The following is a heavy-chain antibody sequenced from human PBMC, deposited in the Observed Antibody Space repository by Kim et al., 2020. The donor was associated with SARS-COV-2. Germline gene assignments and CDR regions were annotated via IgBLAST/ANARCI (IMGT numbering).Heavy chain of an antibody. CDR3: AREPSMVRGVMPFDY. D-gene: IGHD3-10*01. CDR1: GFTFSSYS. V-gene: IGHV3-48*02. J-gene: IGHJ4*02. CDR2: ISSSSSTI. Sequence: GGSLRLSCAASGFTFSSYSMNWVRQAPGKGLEWVSYISSSSSTIYYADSVKGRFTISRDNAKNSLYLQMNSLRDEDTAVYYCAREPSMVRGVMPFDYWGQGTLVTVSS.